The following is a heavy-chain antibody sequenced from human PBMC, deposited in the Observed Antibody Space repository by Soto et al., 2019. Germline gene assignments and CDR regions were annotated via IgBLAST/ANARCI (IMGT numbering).Heavy chain of an antibody. CDR2: IIPIFGTA. Sequence: GASVKVSFKASGGTFSSYAISWVRQAPGQGLEWMGGIIPIFGTANYAQKFQGRVTITADESTSTAYMELSSLRSEDTAVYYCATLGGYDILTGSFDYWGQGTLVTVSS. V-gene: IGHV1-69*13. D-gene: IGHD3-9*01. J-gene: IGHJ4*02. CDR3: ATLGGYDILTGSFDY. CDR1: GGTFSSYA.